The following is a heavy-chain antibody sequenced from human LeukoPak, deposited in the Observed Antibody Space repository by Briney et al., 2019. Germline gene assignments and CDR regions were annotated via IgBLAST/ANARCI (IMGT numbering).Heavy chain of an antibody. D-gene: IGHD1-26*01. V-gene: IGHV7-4-1*01. Sequence: ASVKVSCKASGYIFTSYAIHWLRQAPGQGLEWMGWINTNTGHQTYAQGFRGRFVFSLDTAVTTAYLEISSLNTEDTAVYYCARGSGNQDAFDIWGQGTMVTVSS. CDR3: ARGSGNQDAFDI. CDR1: GYIFTSYA. CDR2: INTNTGHQ. J-gene: IGHJ3*02.